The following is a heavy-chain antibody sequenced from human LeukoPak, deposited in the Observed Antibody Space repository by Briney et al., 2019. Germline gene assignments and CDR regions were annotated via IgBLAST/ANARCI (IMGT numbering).Heavy chain of an antibody. J-gene: IGHJ6*02. CDR3: ARAGGYSFGYGVDV. CDR2: IFYSGSA. Sequence: SETLSLTCTVSGGSVSSGSYYWSWIRQPPGKGLEWIGYIFYSGSANYNPSLKSRVTISVNTSKNQFSLKLSSVTAADTARYYCARAGGYSFGYGVDVWGQGTTVTVSS. V-gene: IGHV4-61*01. CDR1: GGSVSSGSYY. D-gene: IGHD5-18*01.